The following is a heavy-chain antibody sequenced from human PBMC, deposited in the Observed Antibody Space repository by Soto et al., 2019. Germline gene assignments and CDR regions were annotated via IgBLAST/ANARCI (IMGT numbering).Heavy chain of an antibody. CDR1: GGSISSYY. J-gene: IGHJ2*01. Sequence: QVQLQESGPGLVKPSETLSLTCTVSGGSISSYYWSWIRQPPGKGLEWIGYIYYSGSTNYNPSLKSRVTISVDTSENPFSLKLSSVTAADTAVYYCARLSGLWFGESRDFDLWGRGTLVTVSS. V-gene: IGHV4-59*08. CDR2: IYYSGST. D-gene: IGHD3-10*01. CDR3: ARLSGLWFGESRDFDL.